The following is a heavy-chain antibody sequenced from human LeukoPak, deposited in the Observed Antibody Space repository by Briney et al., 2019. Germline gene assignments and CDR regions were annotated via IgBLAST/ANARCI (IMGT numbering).Heavy chain of an antibody. Sequence: SETLSLTCTVSGGSISSNNYYWGWIRQPPGKGLEWIGSLYYSGSTYYNPSLKSRVTISVDTSKNQFSLKLSSVTAADTAVYYCARGRRDGYNLERYDYWGQGTLVTVSS. D-gene: IGHD5-24*01. CDR2: LYYSGST. CDR3: ARGRRDGYNLERYDY. V-gene: IGHV4-39*07. CDR1: GGSISSNNYY. J-gene: IGHJ4*02.